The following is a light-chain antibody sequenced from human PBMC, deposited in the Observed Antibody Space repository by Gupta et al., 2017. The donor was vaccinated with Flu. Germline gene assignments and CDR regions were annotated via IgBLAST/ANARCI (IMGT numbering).Light chain of an antibody. V-gene: IGLV2-8*01. CDR1: SSDVGGYNY. CDR3: SSYAGSNNLVV. CDR2: EVS. Sequence: QSALPQPPSASASPGQSVTISCTGTSSDVGGYNYVSWYQQHPGKAPKLMIYEVSKRPSGVPDRFSGSKSGNTASLTVSGLQAEDEADYYCSSYAGSNNLVVFGGGTKLTVL. J-gene: IGLJ2*01.